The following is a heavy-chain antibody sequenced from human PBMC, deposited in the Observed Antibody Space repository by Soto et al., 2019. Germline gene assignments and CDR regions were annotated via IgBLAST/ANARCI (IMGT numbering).Heavy chain of an antibody. J-gene: IGHJ3*01. CDR1: GFTFSRYH. D-gene: IGHD4-17*01. CDR3: ARDSTLRWPDGFDV. CDR2: ISFDGINK. V-gene: IGHV3-30-3*01. Sequence: QVQLVESGGGVVQPGRSLRLACAASGFTFSRYHMHWVRQAPGKGLEWAAVISFDGINKYYADFVKGRFSISRDNAQNTLYLHMNSLTTEDTAVYYCARDSTLRWPDGFDVWGQGTMVTVSS.